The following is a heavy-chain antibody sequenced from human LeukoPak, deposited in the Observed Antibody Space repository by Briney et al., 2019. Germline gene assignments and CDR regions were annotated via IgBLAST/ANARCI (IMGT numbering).Heavy chain of an antibody. D-gene: IGHD6-13*01. CDR3: ARGPFRGSSSWYYFDY. V-gene: IGHV4-59*01. J-gene: IGHJ4*02. Sequence: PSETLSLTCTVSGGSISSYYWSWIRQPPGKGLEWIGYIYYSGSTNYNPSLKSRVTISVDTSKNQFSLKLSSVTAADTAVYYCARGPFRGSSSWYYFDYWGQGTLVTVSS. CDR1: GGSISSYY. CDR2: IYYSGST.